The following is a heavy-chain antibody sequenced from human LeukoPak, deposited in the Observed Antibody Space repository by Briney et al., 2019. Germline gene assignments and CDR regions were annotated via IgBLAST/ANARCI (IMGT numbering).Heavy chain of an antibody. D-gene: IGHD1-26*01. CDR2: IPYDGSNK. Sequence: GGSLRLSCAASGFTFSSYAMHWVRQAPGKGLEWVALIPYDGSNKYYADSVKGRFTISRDDAKNSLYLQMNSLRAEDTAVYSCARVRVGATYGGAFDIWGQGTMVTVSS. CDR1: GFTFSSYA. V-gene: IGHV3-30*04. J-gene: IGHJ3*02. CDR3: ARVRVGATYGGAFDI.